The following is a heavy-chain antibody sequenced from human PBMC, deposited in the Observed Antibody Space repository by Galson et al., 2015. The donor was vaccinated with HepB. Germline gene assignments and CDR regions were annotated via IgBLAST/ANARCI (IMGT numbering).Heavy chain of an antibody. D-gene: IGHD5-12*01. CDR3: AGRDGEYSGYESSRDYWFYYYMDV. V-gene: IGHV3-21*01. J-gene: IGHJ6*03. CDR1: GFTFNTYT. Sequence: SLRLSCAGSGFTFNTYTLNWVRQAPGKGLEWVSSISSSSTYIYYADSMKGRFTISRDNAKNSLYLQMNSLRAEDTAVYYCAGRDGEYSGYESSRDYWFYYYMDVWGKGTTVTVSS. CDR2: ISSSSTYI.